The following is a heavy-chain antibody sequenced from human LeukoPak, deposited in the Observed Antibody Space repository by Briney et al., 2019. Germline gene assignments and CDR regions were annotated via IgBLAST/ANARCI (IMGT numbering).Heavy chain of an antibody. V-gene: IGHV4-59*01. CDR1: GGSISSYY. Sequence: SETLSLTCTVSGGSISSYYWSWIRQPPGKGLEWIGYIYYSGTTDYNPSLKSRVTISVDTSNNQFSLKVSSVTAADTAVYYCARSSGASGSFDYWGKGPLVPVSS. CDR2: IYYSGTT. D-gene: IGHD1-26*01. J-gene: IGHJ4*02. CDR3: ARSSGASGSFDY.